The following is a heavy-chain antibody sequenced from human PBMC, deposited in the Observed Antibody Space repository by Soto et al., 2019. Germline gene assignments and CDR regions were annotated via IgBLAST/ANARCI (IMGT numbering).Heavy chain of an antibody. CDR1: GFTFSSYA. D-gene: IGHD5-12*01. Sequence: GGSLRLSCAASGFTFSSYAMHWVRQAPGKGLERVAVISYDGSNKYYADSVKGRFTISRDNSKNTLYLQMNSLRAEDTAVYYCARDLVDMEDYCYYGMDVWGQGTTVTVSS. V-gene: IGHV3-30-3*01. CDR2: ISYDGSNK. CDR3: ARDLVDMEDYCYYGMDV. J-gene: IGHJ6*02.